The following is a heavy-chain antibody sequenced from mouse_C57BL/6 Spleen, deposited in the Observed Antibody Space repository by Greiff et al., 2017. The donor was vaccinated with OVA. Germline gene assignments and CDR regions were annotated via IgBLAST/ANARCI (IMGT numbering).Heavy chain of an antibody. CDR3: ATPDYDYGGDYAMDY. CDR2: IHPNSGST. J-gene: IGHJ4*01. V-gene: IGHV1-64*01. D-gene: IGHD2-4*01. Sequence: LQQPGAELVKPGASVKLSCKASGYTFTSYWMHWVKQRPGQGLEWIGMIHPNSGSTNYNEKFKSKATLTVDKSSSTAYMQLSSLTSEDSAVYYCATPDYDYGGDYAMDYWGQGTSVTVSS. CDR1: GYTFTSYW.